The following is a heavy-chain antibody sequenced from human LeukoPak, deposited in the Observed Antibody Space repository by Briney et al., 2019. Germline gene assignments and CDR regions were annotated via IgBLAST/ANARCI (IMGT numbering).Heavy chain of an antibody. Sequence: GRSLRLSCAASGFTFSSYAMHWVRQAPGKGLEWVAVISYDGSNKYYADSVKGRFTISRDNSKDTLYLQMSSLRAEDTAVYYCVKDRRRWLQLDYWGQGTLVTVSS. CDR3: VKDRRRWLQLDY. D-gene: IGHD5-24*01. V-gene: IGHV3-30*14. CDR1: GFTFSSYA. J-gene: IGHJ4*02. CDR2: ISYDGSNK.